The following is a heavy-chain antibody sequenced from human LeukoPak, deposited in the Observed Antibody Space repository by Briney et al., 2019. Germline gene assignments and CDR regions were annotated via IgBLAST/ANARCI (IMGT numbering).Heavy chain of an antibody. CDR3: AKVRQGLWIDY. J-gene: IGHJ4*02. CDR1: GFTFSSYG. D-gene: IGHD5-18*01. CDR2: ISYDGSNK. V-gene: IGHV3-30*18. Sequence: GGSLRLSCAASGFTFSSYGMHWVRQAPGKGLEWVAVISYDGSNKYYADSVKGRFTISRDNSENTLYLQMNSLRAEDTAVYYCAKVRQGLWIDYWGQGTLVTVSS.